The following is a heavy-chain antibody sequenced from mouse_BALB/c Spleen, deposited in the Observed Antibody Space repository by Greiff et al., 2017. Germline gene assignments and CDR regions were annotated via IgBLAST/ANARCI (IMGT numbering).Heavy chain of an antibody. V-gene: IGHV1-14*01. J-gene: IGHJ3*01. CDR3: SSPLLRLAWFAY. Sequence: EVKLMESGPELVKPGASVKMSCKASGYTFTSYVMHWVKQKPGQGLEWIGYINPYNDGTKYNEKFKGKATLTSDKSSSTAYMELSSLTSEDSAVYYCSSPLLRLAWFAYWGQGTLVTVSA. CDR2: INPYNDGT. CDR1: GYTFTSYV. D-gene: IGHD1-2*01.